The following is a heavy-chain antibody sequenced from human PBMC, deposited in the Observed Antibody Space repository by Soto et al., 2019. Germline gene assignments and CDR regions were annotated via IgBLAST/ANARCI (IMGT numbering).Heavy chain of an antibody. Sequence: ASVKVSCKASGYTFTGYYLHWVRQAPGQGLEWMGWINPNGGGTIYAQKFRDWVTMNRDTSIRTAYMELSSLRSDDTAVYYCARVSFSGYDSVHFAMDVWGQGTTVTVSS. D-gene: IGHD5-12*01. V-gene: IGHV1-2*04. J-gene: IGHJ6*02. CDR3: ARVSFSGYDSVHFAMDV. CDR1: GYTFTGYY. CDR2: INPNGGGT.